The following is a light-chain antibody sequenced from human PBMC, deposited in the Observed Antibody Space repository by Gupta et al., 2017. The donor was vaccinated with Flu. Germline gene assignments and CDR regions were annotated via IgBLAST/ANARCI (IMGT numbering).Light chain of an antibody. J-gene: IGKJ2*01. CDR3: QQDGSSLYT. CDR2: GAS. CDR1: QSVSSSY. V-gene: IGKV3-20*01. Sequence: IVLTQSPGTLSLSQGERATLSCRASQSVSSSYLAWYQQKPGQAPRLLIYGASSRATGIPDRFSGSGSGTDFTLTISRLEPEDFAVYYCQQDGSSLYTFGQGTKLEIK.